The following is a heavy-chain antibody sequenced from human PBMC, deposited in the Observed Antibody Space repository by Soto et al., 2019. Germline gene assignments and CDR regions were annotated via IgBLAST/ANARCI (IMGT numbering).Heavy chain of an antibody. CDR1: GFTFSSYA. D-gene: IGHD1-26*01. Sequence: EVQLLESGGGLVQPGGSLRISCAASGFTFSSYAMSWVRQAPGKGLAWVSAISASGYSTYYADSVKGRFTISRDNSKNTLYLQMNSLRAEDTAVYYCAKCFSGRTWLAAFDYWGQGTLVTVSS. J-gene: IGHJ4*02. V-gene: IGHV3-23*01. CDR3: AKCFSGRTWLAAFDY. CDR2: ISASGYST.